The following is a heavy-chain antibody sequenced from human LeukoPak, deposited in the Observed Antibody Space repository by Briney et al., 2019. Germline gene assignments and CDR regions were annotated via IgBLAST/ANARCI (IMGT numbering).Heavy chain of an antibody. CDR2: IKRKTDGGTT. CDR1: GFTFSNAW. Sequence: PGGSLRLSCAASGFTFSNAWMSWVRQAPGKGLEWVCRIKRKTDGGTTDYAAPVKGRFTISRDDSKNTLYLQMNSLKTEDTAVYYCTTTNPQYYYDSSGYYLDYWGQGTLVTVSS. D-gene: IGHD3-22*01. CDR3: TTTNPQYYYDSSGYYLDY. J-gene: IGHJ4*02. V-gene: IGHV3-15*01.